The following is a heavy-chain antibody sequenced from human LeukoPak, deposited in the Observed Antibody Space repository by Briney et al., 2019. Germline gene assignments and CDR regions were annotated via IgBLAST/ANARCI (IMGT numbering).Heavy chain of an antibody. V-gene: IGHV3-7*01. Sequence: GGSLRLSCAATGFTFSSYWMSWVRQAPGKGLEWVANIKQDGSEKYYVDSVKGRFTISRDNAKNSLYLQMNSLRAEDTAVYYCARDYSRVWFGELLSWGQGTLVTVSS. CDR1: GFTFSSYW. CDR2: IKQDGSEK. CDR3: ARDYSRVWFGELLS. J-gene: IGHJ5*02. D-gene: IGHD3-10*01.